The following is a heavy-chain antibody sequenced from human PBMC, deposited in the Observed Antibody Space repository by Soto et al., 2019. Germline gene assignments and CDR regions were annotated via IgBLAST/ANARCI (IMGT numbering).Heavy chain of an antibody. V-gene: IGHV3-23*01. J-gene: IGHJ5*01. D-gene: IGHD3-10*01. Sequence: EVELLESGGGLEQPGGSLRLSCAASGFIFSSYDMAWVRQAPGKGLEWVSTVSSSADATQYADSVKGRFTISRDNSKNTLYLEMNNLGDEDTATYYCAKSYFFSWYDSWGQGTLVTVSS. CDR2: VSSSADAT. CDR1: GFIFSSYD. CDR3: AKSYFFSWYDS.